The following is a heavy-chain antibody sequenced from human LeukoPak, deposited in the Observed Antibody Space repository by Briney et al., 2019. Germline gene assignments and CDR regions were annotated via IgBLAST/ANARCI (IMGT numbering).Heavy chain of an antibody. Sequence: TGGCQTLSCTTSGFTFSHYAMPWVRQAPGKGLQWVAVIWNDGSDKYYGDSVKGRFTNSRDNSKKTVYLQLSSLRVEDTAVYYCAKDAERGFDFSNSLQSWGQGTLVTVSS. D-gene: IGHD4-11*01. V-gene: IGHV3-33*06. CDR2: IWNDGSDK. CDR1: GFTFSHYA. CDR3: AKDAERGFDFSNSLQS. J-gene: IGHJ4*02.